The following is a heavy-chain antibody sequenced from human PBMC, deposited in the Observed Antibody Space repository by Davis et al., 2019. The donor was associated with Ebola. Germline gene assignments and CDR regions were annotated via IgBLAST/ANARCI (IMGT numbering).Heavy chain of an antibody. D-gene: IGHD6-13*01. CDR1: GYTFRYYP. V-gene: IGHV1-3*01. J-gene: IGHJ4*02. CDR2: INAGNGNT. CDR3: AREAIAASGYDY. Sequence: AASVKVSCKASGYTFRYYPMHWVRQAPGQGLEWMGWINAGNGNTKYSQNFQGRVTFTRDTSASTVYMEVSRLKSDDTAVYYCAREAIAASGYDYWGQGTLVTVSS.